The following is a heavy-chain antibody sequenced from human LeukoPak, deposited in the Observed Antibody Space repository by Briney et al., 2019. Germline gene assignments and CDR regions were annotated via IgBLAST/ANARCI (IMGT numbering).Heavy chain of an antibody. Sequence: GGSLRLSCAASGFTFSDYYMSWIRQAPGKGLEWVSYISSSGSTIYYADSVKGRFTISRDNAKNSLYLQMNSLRAEDTAVYYCARGSSVCSSTSCYTLSDYTPGYYFDYWGQGTPVTVSS. V-gene: IGHV3-11*01. CDR3: ARGSSVCSSTSCYTLSDYTPGYYFDY. D-gene: IGHD2-2*02. CDR1: GFTFSDYY. CDR2: ISSSGSTI. J-gene: IGHJ4*02.